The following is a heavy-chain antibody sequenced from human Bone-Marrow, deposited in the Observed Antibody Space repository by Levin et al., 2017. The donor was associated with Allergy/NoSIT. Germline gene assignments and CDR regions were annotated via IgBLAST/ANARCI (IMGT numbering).Heavy chain of an antibody. J-gene: IGHJ5*02. D-gene: IGHD3-16*01. CDR1: GFTFSRHN. Sequence: GESLKISCAASGFTFSRHNMNWVRQAPGKGLEWVSYITSSGSHIYYADSVQGRFTISRDNAENSLYLQMNSLTAEDTAVYYCARWGSDRFGLDLWGQGTLVTVSS. CDR2: ITSSGSHI. CDR3: ARWGSDRFGLDL. V-gene: IGHV3-21*01.